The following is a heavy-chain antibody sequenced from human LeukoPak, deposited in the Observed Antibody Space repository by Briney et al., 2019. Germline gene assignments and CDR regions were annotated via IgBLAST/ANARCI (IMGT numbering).Heavy chain of an antibody. J-gene: IGHJ4*02. CDR3: AIYDFWSGYYFDY. CDR1: GGSISSYY. D-gene: IGHD3-3*01. V-gene: IGHV4-59*01. Sequence: PSETLSLTCTVSGGSISSYYWSWIRQPPGKGLEWIGYIYYSGSTNYNPSLKSRVTISVDTSKNQFSLKLSSATAADTAVYYCAIYDFWSGYYFDYWGQGTLVTVSS. CDR2: IYYSGST.